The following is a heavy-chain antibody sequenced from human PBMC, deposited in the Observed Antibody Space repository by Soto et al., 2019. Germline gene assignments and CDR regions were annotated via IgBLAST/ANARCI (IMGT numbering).Heavy chain of an antibody. V-gene: IGHV3-23*01. CDR1: GFSFGNYA. D-gene: IGHD6-19*01. J-gene: IGHJ4*02. CDR2: ISGSGGRT. CDR3: AKDSWGGTGSGWSHYS. Sequence: VGSLRLSCAASGFSFGNYAMTWVRQVPGKGLEWVSSISGSGGRTYYADSVKGRFTIARDHSKNTLYLQMNSLRAEDTAVYFCAKDSWGGTGSGWSHYSWGQGTQVTVSS.